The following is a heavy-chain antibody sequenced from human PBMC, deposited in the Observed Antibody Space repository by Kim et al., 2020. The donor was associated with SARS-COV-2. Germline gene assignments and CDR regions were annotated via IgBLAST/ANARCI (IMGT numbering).Heavy chain of an antibody. J-gene: IGHJ4*02. Sequence: YTPSLKSRVTISVDTSKNQFSLKLSSVTAADTAVYYCHGTPMYYDILFDYWGQGTLVTVSS. CDR3: HGTPMYYDILFDY. D-gene: IGHD3-9*01. V-gene: IGHV4-31*02.